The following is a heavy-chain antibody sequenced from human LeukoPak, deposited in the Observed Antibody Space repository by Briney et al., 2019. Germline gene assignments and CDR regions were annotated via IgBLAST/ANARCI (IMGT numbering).Heavy chain of an antibody. J-gene: IGHJ4*02. Sequence: GASVKVSCKASGYTFTSYAMNWVRQAPGQGLEWMGWINTNTGNPTYAQGFTGRFVFSLDTSVSTAYLQISSLKAEDTAVYYCARERWELLHPSPQPFDYWGQGTPVTVSS. CDR1: GYTFTSYA. D-gene: IGHD1-26*01. CDR2: INTNTGNP. V-gene: IGHV7-4-1*02. CDR3: ARERWELLHPSPQPFDY.